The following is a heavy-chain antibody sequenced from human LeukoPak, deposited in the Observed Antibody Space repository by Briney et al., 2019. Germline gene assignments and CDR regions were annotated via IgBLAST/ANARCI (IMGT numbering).Heavy chain of an antibody. D-gene: IGHD2-2*01. CDR3: AREDFVVVPAAYGMDV. CDR1: GYTFTSYY. CDR2: INPSGGST. Sequence: ASVKVSCKASGYTFTSYYMHWVRQAPGQGLEWMGIINPSGGSTSYAQKFQGRVTMTRDTSTSTVYMELSSLRSEDTAVYYCAREDFVVVPAAYGMDVWGQGTTVTVSS. J-gene: IGHJ6*02. V-gene: IGHV1-46*01.